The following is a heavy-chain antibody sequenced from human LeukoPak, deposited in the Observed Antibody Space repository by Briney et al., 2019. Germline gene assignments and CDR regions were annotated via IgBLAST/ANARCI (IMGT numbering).Heavy chain of an antibody. V-gene: IGHV7-4-1*02. D-gene: IGHD3-16*02. CDR3: ARACQPLGGLSFPDY. Sequence: ASVKVSCKASGYTFTSYAMNWVRQAPGQGLEWMGWIDPNTGNPTYAQAFTGRFVFSLDTSVSTAYLQISSLKAEDTAVYYCARACQPLGGLSFPDYWGQGTLVTVSS. CDR2: IDPNTGNP. J-gene: IGHJ4*02. CDR1: GYTFTSYA.